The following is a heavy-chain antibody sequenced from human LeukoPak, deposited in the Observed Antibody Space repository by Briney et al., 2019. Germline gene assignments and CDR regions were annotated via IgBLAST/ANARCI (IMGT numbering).Heavy chain of an antibody. J-gene: IGHJ3*02. CDR3: ARGRFGYCSGGSCYVWTFDI. D-gene: IGHD2-15*01. Sequence: GSLRLSCAASGFTFSSYAMSWVRQPPGKGLEWIGEINHSGSTNYNPSLKSRVTISVDTSKNQFSLKLSSVTAADTAVYYCARGRFGYCSGGSCYVWTFDIWGQGTMVTVSS. CDR2: INHSGST. V-gene: IGHV4-34*01. CDR1: GFTFSSYA.